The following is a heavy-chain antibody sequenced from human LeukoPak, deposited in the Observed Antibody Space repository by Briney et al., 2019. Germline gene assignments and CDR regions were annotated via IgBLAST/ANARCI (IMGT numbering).Heavy chain of an antibody. CDR2: FYSSVST. V-gene: IGHV4-4*07. D-gene: IGHD6-13*01. CDR1: GGSISSYY. Sequence: SETLSLTCTVSGGSISSYYWSWIRQPAGKGLEWIGRFYSSVSTNYNPSLKSRVTMSVDRSKNLFSLNLTSVTAADTAVYFCVREKLYSSSWGFQHWXXXXXVXVSS. J-gene: IGHJ1*01. CDR3: VREKLYSSSWGFQH.